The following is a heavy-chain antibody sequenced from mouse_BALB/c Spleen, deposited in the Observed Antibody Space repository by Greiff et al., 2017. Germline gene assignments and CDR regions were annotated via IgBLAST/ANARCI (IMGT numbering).Heavy chain of an antibody. Sequence: VQLQESGPGLVAPSQSLSITCTVSGFSLTSYGVHWVRQPPGKGLEWLGVIWGDGSTDYNSALKSRLSISKDNSKSQVFLKMNSLQTDDTARYYCARDGYYPYYAMDYWGQGTSVTVSS. CDR2: IWGDGST. CDR3: ARDGYYPYYAMDY. V-gene: IGHV2-6-7*01. D-gene: IGHD2-3*01. J-gene: IGHJ4*01. CDR1: GFSLTSYG.